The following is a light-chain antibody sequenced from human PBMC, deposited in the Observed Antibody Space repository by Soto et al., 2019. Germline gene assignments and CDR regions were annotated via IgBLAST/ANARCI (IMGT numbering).Light chain of an antibody. CDR3: GTWDSSLSAGV. J-gene: IGLJ2*01. CDR1: TSNIGDNF. CDR2: ENN. V-gene: IGLV1-51*01. Sequence: QSVLTQPPSMSAAPGQKVTISCSGTTSNIGDNFVSWYQQLPGTAPKLIVYENNKRPSGIPDRFSGSKSGTSATLGITGLQTGDEADYYCGTWDSSLSAGVFGGGTKVTVL.